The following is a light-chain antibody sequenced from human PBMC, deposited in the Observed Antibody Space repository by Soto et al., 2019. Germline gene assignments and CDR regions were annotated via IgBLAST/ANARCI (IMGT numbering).Light chain of an antibody. CDR2: DAS. Sequence: PGERATLSCRASQSVSSYLAWYQQKPGQAPRLLIYDASSGATGIPDRFSGSGSGTDFTLTISRLEPEDFAVYYCQQYGSSSRTFGQGTKVEIK. CDR3: QQYGSSSRT. J-gene: IGKJ1*01. V-gene: IGKV3-20*01. CDR1: QSVSSY.